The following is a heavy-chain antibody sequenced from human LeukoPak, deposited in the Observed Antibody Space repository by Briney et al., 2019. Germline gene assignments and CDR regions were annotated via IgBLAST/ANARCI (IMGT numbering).Heavy chain of an antibody. Sequence: PGGSLRLSCAASGFTFSSYAMSWVRQAPGKGLEWVSAISGSGGSTYYADSVKGRFTISRDNSKNTLYLQMNSLRAEDTAVYYCAKPPPYDSSGSYLPRYFDYWGQGTLVTVSS. CDR2: ISGSGGST. CDR1: GFTFSSYA. CDR3: AKPPPYDSSGSYLPRYFDY. D-gene: IGHD3-22*01. J-gene: IGHJ4*02. V-gene: IGHV3-23*01.